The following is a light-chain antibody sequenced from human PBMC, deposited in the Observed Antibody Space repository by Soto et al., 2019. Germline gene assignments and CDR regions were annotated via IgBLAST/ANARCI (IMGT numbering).Light chain of an antibody. CDR3: SSYAGSTDVV. CDR1: SSDVGVYNY. J-gene: IGLJ2*01. Sequence: QSALTQPPSASGSPGQSVTISCTGTSSDVGVYNYVSWYQQHPGKAPKLMIYEVSKRPSGVPDRFSGSKSGNTASLTVSGLQAEDEGDDYCSSYAGSTDVVFGGGTKLTVL. CDR2: EVS. V-gene: IGLV2-8*01.